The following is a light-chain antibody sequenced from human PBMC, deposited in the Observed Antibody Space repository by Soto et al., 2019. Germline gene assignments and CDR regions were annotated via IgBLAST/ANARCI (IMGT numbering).Light chain of an antibody. CDR3: QQYEISPPIT. V-gene: IGKV3D-15*01. Sequence: EIVMTQSPATLSVSPGESATLSCRASQSVSRKLVWYQQKPGQAPRLLISGASNRATGTPDRFSGSGSGTDFTLTITSLEPEDFAMYYCQQYEISPPITFGQGTRLEIK. J-gene: IGKJ5*01. CDR2: GAS. CDR1: QSVSRK.